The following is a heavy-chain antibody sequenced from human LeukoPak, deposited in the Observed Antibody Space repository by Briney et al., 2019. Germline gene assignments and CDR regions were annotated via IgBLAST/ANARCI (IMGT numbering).Heavy chain of an antibody. CDR3: ARSGTAGSVDY. CDR2: INNDEKEK. Sequence: GGSLRLSCAASGFTFRNFWMSWVRQTPGKGLEWVSNINNDEKEKYYVDSVKGRFTISRDNAKNSLYLQMNSLTVEDTSIFYCARSGTAGSVDYWGQGPLVPVSS. CDR1: GFTFRNFW. J-gene: IGHJ4*02. V-gene: IGHV3-7*01. D-gene: IGHD1-7*01.